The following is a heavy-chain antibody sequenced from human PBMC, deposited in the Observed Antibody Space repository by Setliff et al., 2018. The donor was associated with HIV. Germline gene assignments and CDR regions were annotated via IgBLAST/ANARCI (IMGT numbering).Heavy chain of an antibody. D-gene: IGHD2-2*01. CDR3: ARGRSCSSSSCYLVYYYYYGMDV. Sequence: SETLSLTCKVSGASISSYYWSWVRQPPGKGLEWIGYIYNSGYSNSKPSLKSRVTMSLDTSKNLFSLRLSSVTAADTAVYYCARGRSCSSSSCYLVYYYYYGMDVWGHGSTVTVS. CDR2: IYNSGYS. CDR1: GASISSYY. V-gene: IGHV4-59*12. J-gene: IGHJ6*02.